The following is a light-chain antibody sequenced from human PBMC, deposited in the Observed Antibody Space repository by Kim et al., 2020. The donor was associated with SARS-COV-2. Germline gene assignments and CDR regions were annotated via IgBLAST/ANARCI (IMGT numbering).Light chain of an antibody. V-gene: IGKV3-15*01. CDR1: QSVSSN. CDR2: GAS. J-gene: IGKJ4*01. Sequence: EIVMTQSPATLSVSPGERATPSCRASQSVSSNLAWYQQKPGQAPRLLIYGASTRATGIPARFSVSGSGTEFTLTISSLQSEDFAVYYCQQYNNWPPLTFGGGTKVDIK. CDR3: QQYNNWPPLT.